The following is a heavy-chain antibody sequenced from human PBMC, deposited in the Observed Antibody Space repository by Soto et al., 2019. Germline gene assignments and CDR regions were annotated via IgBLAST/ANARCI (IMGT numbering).Heavy chain of an antibody. Sequence: EVQLLESGGGLVQPGRSLRLSCAASGFTFSNYAMSWVRQAPGQGLDWVSAISGSGGTTYYADSVKGRFTISRDNSKNTPFLQMNSLGAEDAAVYYCAKFFVETGSNSGWPWSFHYWGQGTLVTVSS. CDR2: ISGSGGTT. CDR1: GFTFSNYA. V-gene: IGHV3-23*01. CDR3: AKFFVETGSNSGWPWSFHY. D-gene: IGHD6-25*01. J-gene: IGHJ4*02.